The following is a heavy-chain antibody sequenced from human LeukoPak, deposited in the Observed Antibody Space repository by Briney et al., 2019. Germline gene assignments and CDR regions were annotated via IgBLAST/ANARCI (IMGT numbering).Heavy chain of an antibody. J-gene: IGHJ5*02. CDR1: GFTFTSHE. Sequence: PGGSLRLSCAASGFTFTSHEMNWVRQAPGKGLEWVSYINGDGSTTYYADSVKGRFTISRDNAKNSLYLQVNSLRAEDTAVYYCTRRGRDVVARIPWFDPWGQGTLVTVSS. CDR2: INGDGSTT. D-gene: IGHD5-12*01. CDR3: TRRGRDVVARIPWFDP. V-gene: IGHV3-48*03.